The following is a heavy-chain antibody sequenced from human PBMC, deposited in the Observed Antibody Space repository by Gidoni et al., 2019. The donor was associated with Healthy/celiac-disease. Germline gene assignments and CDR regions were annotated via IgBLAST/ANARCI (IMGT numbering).Heavy chain of an antibody. CDR1: GGSISSSSYY. CDR2: IYYSGST. CDR3: ARRRGYSSSWAGGGYYYMDV. J-gene: IGHJ6*03. D-gene: IGHD6-13*01. V-gene: IGHV4-39*01. Sequence: QLQLQESGPGLVKPSETLSLTCTVSGGSISSSSYYWGWIRQPPGKGMEWIGSIYYSGSTYYNPSLKSRVTISVDTSKNQFSLKLSSVNDADTDVYYCARRRGYSSSWAGGGYYYMDVWGKGTTVTVSS.